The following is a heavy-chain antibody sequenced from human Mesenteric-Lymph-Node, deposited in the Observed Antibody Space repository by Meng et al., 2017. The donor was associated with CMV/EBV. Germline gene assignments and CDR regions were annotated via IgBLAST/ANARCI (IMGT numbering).Heavy chain of an antibody. CDR1: GFTFSSYW. CDR3: TVGMSTPGYRYGLLGDWYFGL. CDR2: IKQDGSEK. V-gene: IGHV3-7*03. J-gene: IGHJ2*01. D-gene: IGHD5-18*01. Sequence: ETLSLTCAASGFTFSSYWMSWVRQAPGKGLEWVANIKQDGSEKYYVDSVKGRFTVSRDNARNSLHLEMNSLRADDTALYYCTVGMSTPGYRYGLLGDWYFGLWGRGTLVTVSS.